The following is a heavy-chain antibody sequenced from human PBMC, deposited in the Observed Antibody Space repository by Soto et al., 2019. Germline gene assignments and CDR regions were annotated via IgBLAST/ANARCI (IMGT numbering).Heavy chain of an antibody. CDR3: AGPYGSSSPWYYGMDV. CDR2: IIPIFGTA. Sequence: SVKVSCKASGGTFSSYAISWVRQAPGQGLEWMGGIIPIFGTANYAQKFQGRVTITADESTSTAYMELSSLRSEDTAVYYCAGPYGSSSPWYYGMDVWGQGTTVTVSS. J-gene: IGHJ6*02. D-gene: IGHD6-6*01. V-gene: IGHV1-69*13. CDR1: GGTFSSYA.